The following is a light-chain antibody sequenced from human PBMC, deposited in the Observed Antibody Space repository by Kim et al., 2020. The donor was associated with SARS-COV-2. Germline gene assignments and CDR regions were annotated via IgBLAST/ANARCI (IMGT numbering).Light chain of an antibody. V-gene: IGLV1-47*02. CDR2: SSD. Sequence: GPRVIISCSGSSSNSGSRNVYWYQQVPGTAPKLLIYSSDQRPSGVPDRFSGSKSGTSASLAISGLRSEDEADYYCAAWDDGLSGRVFGGGTQLTVL. J-gene: IGLJ3*02. CDR3: AAWDDGLSGRV. CDR1: SSNSGSRN.